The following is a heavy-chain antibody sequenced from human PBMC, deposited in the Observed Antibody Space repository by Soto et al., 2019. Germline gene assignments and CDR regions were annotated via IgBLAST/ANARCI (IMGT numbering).Heavy chain of an antibody. J-gene: IGHJ4*02. CDR2: IIPIFGTA. V-gene: IGHV1-69*13. CDR3: ARGYYYDSSGYPSFDY. D-gene: IGHD3-22*01. CDR1: NYNFTNYA. Sequence: ASVKVSCKTSNYNFTNYAITWVRQAPGQGLEWMGGIIPIFGTANYAQKFQGRVTITADESTSTAYMELSSLRSEDTAVYYCARGYYYDSSGYPSFDYWGQGTLVTVSS.